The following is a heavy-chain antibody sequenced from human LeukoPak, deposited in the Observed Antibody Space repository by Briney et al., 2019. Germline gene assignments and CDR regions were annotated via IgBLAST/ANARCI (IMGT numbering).Heavy chain of an antibody. CDR1: GFTFSSYS. CDR2: ISSSSSYI. V-gene: IGHV3-21*01. CDR3: ARDRPGITGTTLPDY. J-gene: IGHJ4*02. Sequence: KPGGSLRLSCAASGFTFSSYSMSWVRQAPGKGLEWVSSISSSSSYIYYADSVKGRFTISRDNAKNSLYLQMNSLRAEDTAVYYCARDRPGITGTTLPDYWGQGTLVTVSS. D-gene: IGHD1-20*01.